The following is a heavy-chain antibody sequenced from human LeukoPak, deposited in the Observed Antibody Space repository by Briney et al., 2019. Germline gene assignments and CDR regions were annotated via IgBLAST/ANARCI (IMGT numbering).Heavy chain of an antibody. CDR1: GFTFSSYE. J-gene: IGHJ4*02. V-gene: IGHV3-48*03. CDR3: ARSSGWYTGFDY. Sequence: GGSLRLSCAASGFTFSSYEMNWVRQAPGKGLEWVSYISSSGSTIYYADSVKGRFTISRDNAKNSLYPQMNSLRAEDTAVYYCARSSGWYTGFDYWGQGTLVTVSS. CDR2: ISSSGSTI. D-gene: IGHD6-19*01.